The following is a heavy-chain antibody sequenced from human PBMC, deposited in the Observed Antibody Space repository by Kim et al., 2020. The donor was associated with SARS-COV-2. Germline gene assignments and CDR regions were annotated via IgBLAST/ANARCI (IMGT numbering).Heavy chain of an antibody. CDR3: ARVEDCSGGSCYQADY. Sequence: SETLSLTCTVSGGSISSYYWSWIRQPPGKGLEWIGYIYYSGSTNYNPSLKSRVTISVDTSKNQFSLKLSSVTAADTAVYYCARVEDCSGGSCYQADYWGQGTLVTVSS. V-gene: IGHV4-59*01. CDR2: IYYSGST. D-gene: IGHD2-15*01. J-gene: IGHJ4*02. CDR1: GGSISSYY.